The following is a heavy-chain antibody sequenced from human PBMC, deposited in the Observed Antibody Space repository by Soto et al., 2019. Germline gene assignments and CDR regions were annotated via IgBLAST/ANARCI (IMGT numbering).Heavy chain of an antibody. Sequence: DVQLLESGGGLVQPGGSLRLSCAVSGFTVSAYAMTWVRQAPGKGLEWVSSISYNGDNTYYADSVTGRFTISRDSSKNTLFLQMSSLRAEDTAVYYCARDSWVRGHWLLKGLDCWGQGTLVAVSS. CDR1: GFTVSAYA. D-gene: IGHD6-19*01. J-gene: IGHJ4*02. CDR2: ISYNGDNT. CDR3: ARDSWVRGHWLLKGLDC. V-gene: IGHV3-23*01.